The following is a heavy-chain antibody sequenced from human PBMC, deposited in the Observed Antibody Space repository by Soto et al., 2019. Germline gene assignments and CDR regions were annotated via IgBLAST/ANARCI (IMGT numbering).Heavy chain of an antibody. CDR2: ITHSGIT. J-gene: IGHJ5*02. D-gene: IGHD6-13*01. V-gene: IGHV4-34*01. CDR1: GWCFSGYC. CDR3: AREYEASSTHYNWFDP. Sequence: LSRTSAVYGWCFSGYCWSWIRQPPGKGLEGSGEITHSGITDYNPSLKSRVTISLDTSKNTFSLKLSSVTAADTAVYYCAREYEASSTHYNWFDPWGQGTLVTVSS.